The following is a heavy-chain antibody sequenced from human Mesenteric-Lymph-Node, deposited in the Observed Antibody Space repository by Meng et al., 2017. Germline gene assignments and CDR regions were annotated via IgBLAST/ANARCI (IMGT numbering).Heavy chain of an antibody. CDR3: TTSVDYDSSGYPYYYYYGMDV. CDR1: GFTFSNAW. Sequence: GESLKISCAASGFTFSNAWMSWVRQAPGKGLEWVGRIKSKTDGGTTDYAAPVKGRFTISRDDSKNTLYLQMNSLKTEDTAVYYCTTSVDYDSSGYPYYYYYGMDVWGQGTTVTVSS. D-gene: IGHD3-22*01. V-gene: IGHV3-15*01. J-gene: IGHJ6*02. CDR2: IKSKTDGGTT.